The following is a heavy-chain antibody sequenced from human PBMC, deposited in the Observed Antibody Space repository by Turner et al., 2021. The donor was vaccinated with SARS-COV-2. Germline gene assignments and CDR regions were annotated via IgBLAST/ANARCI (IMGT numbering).Heavy chain of an antibody. V-gene: IGHV1-2*02. CDR1: GYTFTGYY. D-gene: IGHD6-13*01. CDR3: ARGRRGGSSWYNLDY. Sequence: QVQLVQSGAEVKKPGASVKVPCKASGYTFTGYYMHWVRQAPGQGLEWMGWINPNSGGTNYAQKFQGRVTMTRNTSISTTYMELSRLRSDDTAVYYCARGRRGGSSWYNLDYWGQGTLVTVSS. CDR2: INPNSGGT. J-gene: IGHJ4*02.